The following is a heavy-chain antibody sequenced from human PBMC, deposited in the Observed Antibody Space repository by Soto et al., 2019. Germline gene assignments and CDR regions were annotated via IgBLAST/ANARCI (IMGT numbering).Heavy chain of an antibody. CDR2: IIPIFGTA. CDR3: ARVQYYYDSSGYYWNY. CDR1: GDTFNIYV. Sequence: SVKVYSESCGDTFNIYVISGSRQDPGQGLEWMGGIIPIFGTANYAQKFQGRVTITADESTSTAYMELSSLRSEDTAVYYCARVQYYYDSSGYYWNYWGQGTLVTVSS. J-gene: IGHJ4*02. D-gene: IGHD3-22*01. V-gene: IGHV1-69*01.